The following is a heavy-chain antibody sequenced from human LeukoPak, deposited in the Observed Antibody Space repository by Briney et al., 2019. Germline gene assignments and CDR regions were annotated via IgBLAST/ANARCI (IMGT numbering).Heavy chain of an antibody. V-gene: IGHV3-30*02. D-gene: IGHD2-8*01. J-gene: IGHJ4*02. CDR2: IRYDGSNK. Sequence: GGSLRLSCAASGFTFSSYGMHWVRQAPGKGLEWVAFIRYDGSNKYCADSVKGRFTISRDNSKNTLYLQMNSLRAEDTAVYYCARDLGDCTNGVCRDYWGQGTLVTVSS. CDR1: GFTFSSYG. CDR3: ARDLGDCTNGVCRDY.